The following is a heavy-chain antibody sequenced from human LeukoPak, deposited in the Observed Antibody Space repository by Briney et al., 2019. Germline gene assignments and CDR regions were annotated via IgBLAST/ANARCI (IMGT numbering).Heavy chain of an antibody. V-gene: IGHV3-53*01. CDR3: ASPGYGSGPWYFDY. CDR1: GFTVSSNY. Sequence: GGSLRLSCAASGFTVSSNYMSWVRQAPGKGLEWVSVIYSGGSTYYADSVKGRFTISRDNSKNTLYLQMNSLRVEDTAVYYCASPGYGSGPWYFDYWGQGTLVTVSS. J-gene: IGHJ4*02. D-gene: IGHD3-10*01. CDR2: IYSGGST.